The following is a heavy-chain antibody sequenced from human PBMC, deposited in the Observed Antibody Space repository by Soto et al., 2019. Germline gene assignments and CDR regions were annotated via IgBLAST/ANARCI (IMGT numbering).Heavy chain of an antibody. Sequence: EVQLLESGGGLVQPGGSLRLSCAASGFTFSSYAMSWVRQAPGKGLEWVSAISGSGGSTYYADSVKGRFTISRDNSKNTLNRQRNSRRAEDTAVYYGAKRPPLDYWGQGTRVTVSS. CDR1: GFTFSSYA. V-gene: IGHV3-23*01. CDR2: ISGSGGST. CDR3: AKRPPLDY. J-gene: IGHJ4*02.